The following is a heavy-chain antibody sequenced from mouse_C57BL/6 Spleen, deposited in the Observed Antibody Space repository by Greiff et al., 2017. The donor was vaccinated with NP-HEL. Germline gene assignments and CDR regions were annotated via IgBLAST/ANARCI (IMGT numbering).Heavy chain of an antibody. CDR1: GYTFTSYG. V-gene: IGHV1-81*01. CDR2: IYPRSGNT. CDR3: ARLDTTVVAKDYFDY. Sequence: QVHVKQSGAELARPGASVKLSCKASGYTFTSYGISWVKQRTGQGLEWIGEIYPRSGNTYYNEKFKGKATLTADKSSSTAYMELRSLTSEDSAVYFCARLDTTVVAKDYFDYWGQGTTLTVSS. J-gene: IGHJ2*01. D-gene: IGHD1-1*01.